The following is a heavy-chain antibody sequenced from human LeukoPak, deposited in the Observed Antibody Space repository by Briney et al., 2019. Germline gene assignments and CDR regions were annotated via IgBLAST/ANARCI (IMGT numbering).Heavy chain of an antibody. D-gene: IGHD4-11*01. CDR1: GFIFSHYG. J-gene: IGHJ4*01. CDR3: ARDAQRGFDYSNSLKY. CDR2: IWSDGSNR. V-gene: IGHV3-33*01. Sequence: GRSLRLSCVASGFIFSHYGMHWVRQAPGKGPEWVAVIWSDGSNRFYAGSVKGRFTISRDNSQNTVFLQMNSLRAEDTAMYYCARDAQRGFDYSNSLKYWGHGILVTVSS.